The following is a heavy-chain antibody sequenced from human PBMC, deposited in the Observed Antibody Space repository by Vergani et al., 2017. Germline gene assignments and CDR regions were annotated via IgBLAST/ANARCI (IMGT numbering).Heavy chain of an antibody. D-gene: IGHD1-7*01. V-gene: IGHV3-30*18. CDR3: AKDMGDSIIGTASRNDWFDP. J-gene: IGHJ5*02. CDR1: GFTFSNFG. Sequence: QVHLVESGGGVVQPGRSLRLSCAASGFTFSNFGMHWVRQAPGKGLEWVELISYDGNNQYYADSVKGRFTISRDISKNTLYLQMNSLRAEDTAVYFCAKDMGDSIIGTASRNDWFDPCKQGTLVTVSS. CDR2: ISYDGNNQ.